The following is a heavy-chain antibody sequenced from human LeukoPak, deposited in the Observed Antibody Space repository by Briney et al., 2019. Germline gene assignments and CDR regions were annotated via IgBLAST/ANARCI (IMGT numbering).Heavy chain of an antibody. CDR2: IKQDETEK. D-gene: IGHD4-17*01. V-gene: IGHV3-7*01. J-gene: IGHJ4*02. CDR1: GFTFSNFW. CDR3: ARGDYGDRDLDY. Sequence: PGGSLRLSCTASGFTFSNFWMGWVRQAPGKGLEWVANIKQDETEKFYLGSVKGRFTISRDNAKNSLYLQMNSLRDEDTAVYYCARGDYGDRDLDYWGQGTLVTVSS.